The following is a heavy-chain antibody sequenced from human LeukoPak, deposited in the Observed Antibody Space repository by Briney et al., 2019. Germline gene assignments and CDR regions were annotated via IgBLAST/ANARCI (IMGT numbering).Heavy chain of an antibody. CDR1: GFTFSSYV. V-gene: IGHV3-33*01. D-gene: IGHD3-3*01. J-gene: IGHJ4*02. CDR2: IWYDGSNK. Sequence: GRSLRLSCAASGFTFSSYVMHWVRQAPGKGLEWVAVIWYDGSNKYYADSVKGRFTISRDNSKNTLYLQMNSLRAEDTAVYYCARENPASGYFDYWGQGTLVTVSS. CDR3: ARENPASGYFDY.